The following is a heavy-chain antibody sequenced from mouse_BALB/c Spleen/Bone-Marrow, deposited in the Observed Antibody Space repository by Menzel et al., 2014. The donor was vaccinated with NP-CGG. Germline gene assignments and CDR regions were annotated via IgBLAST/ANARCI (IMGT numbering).Heavy chain of an antibody. Sequence: VQLKQSGPDLVKPSQSLSLTCTATGYSITSGYSLHWIRQFPGNKLEWMGYIHYSGSTNYNPSLKSRISITRDTSKNQFFLQLNSVTTEDTATYYCTRRGLYYGYSMDYWGQGTSVTGAS. CDR3: TRRGLYYGYSMDY. D-gene: IGHD1-1*01. J-gene: IGHJ4*01. V-gene: IGHV3-1*02. CDR2: IHYSGST. CDR1: GYSITSGYS.